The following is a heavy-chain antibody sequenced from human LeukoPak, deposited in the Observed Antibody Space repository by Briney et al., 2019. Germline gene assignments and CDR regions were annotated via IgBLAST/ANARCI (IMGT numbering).Heavy chain of an antibody. CDR3: AKDDAWLRFGE. J-gene: IGHJ4*02. V-gene: IGHV3-30*02. D-gene: IGHD3-10*01. CDR1: GFTFSTYG. CDR2: IWSDGSNK. Sequence: PGGSLRVSCAASGFTFSTYGMHWVRQAPGKGLEWVAFIWSDGSNKYYADSVKGRFTISRDNSKNMLYLEVISLTADDTAVYYCAKDDAWLRFGEWSQGTLVTVSS.